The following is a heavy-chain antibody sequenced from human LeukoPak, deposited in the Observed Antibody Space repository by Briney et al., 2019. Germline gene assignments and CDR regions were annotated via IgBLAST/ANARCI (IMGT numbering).Heavy chain of an antibody. CDR1: GGSISSYY. CDR3: ARLRSTSWYPTAFDG. D-gene: IGHD6-13*01. J-gene: IGHJ3*01. V-gene: IGHV4-59*01. CDR2: IYYSGST. Sequence: PLETLCLTCTVSGGSISSYYWSWIRQPPGKGLEWIGYIYYSGSTNYNPSLKGRVSISVATSKNQFSLKLSSVTAADTAVYYCARLRSTSWYPTAFDGWGHRIIVSVSS.